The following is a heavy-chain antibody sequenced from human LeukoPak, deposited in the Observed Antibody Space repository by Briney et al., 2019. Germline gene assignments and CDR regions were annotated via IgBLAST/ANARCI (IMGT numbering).Heavy chain of an antibody. CDR1: GFTFSSYW. D-gene: IGHD3-22*01. V-gene: IGHV3-7*01. CDR3: AREDYYERNAFDI. J-gene: IGHJ3*02. CDR2: IKQDGSEK. Sequence: GGSLRLSCAASGFTFSSYWMSWVRQAPGKGLEWVANIKQDGSEKYYVDSVKGRFTISRDNAKNSLYLQMNSLRAEDTAVYYCAREDYYERNAFDIWGQGTMVTVSS.